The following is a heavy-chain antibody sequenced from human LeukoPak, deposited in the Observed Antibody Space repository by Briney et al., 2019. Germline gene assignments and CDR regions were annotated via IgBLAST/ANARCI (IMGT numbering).Heavy chain of an antibody. CDR3: ARDPRIHGWFDP. V-gene: IGHV4-4*07. CDR2: FYTTGST. CDR1: GGSISSFY. D-gene: IGHD2-21*01. J-gene: IGHJ5*02. Sequence: SETLSLTCTVSGGSISSFYWSWIRQPAGKGLEWIGRFYTTGSTNYNPSLKSRVTMSVDTSKNQFSLKLSSVTAADTAVYYCARDPRIHGWFDPWGQGTLVTVSS.